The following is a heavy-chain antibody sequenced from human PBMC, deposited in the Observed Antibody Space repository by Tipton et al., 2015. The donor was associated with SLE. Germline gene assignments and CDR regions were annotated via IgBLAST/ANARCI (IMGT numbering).Heavy chain of an antibody. J-gene: IGHJ6*03. CDR1: GGSISSYY. Sequence: LRLSCTVSGGSISSYYWRWIRQPPGQGLEWSGYIYYSGSTNYNPSPKSRVTISVDTSKNQFSLKLSSVTAADTAVYYCARVLVAIDYYYMDVWGKETTVTVFS. CDR3: ARVLVAIDYYYMDV. V-gene: IGHV4-59*01. CDR2: IYYSGST. D-gene: IGHD2-21*01.